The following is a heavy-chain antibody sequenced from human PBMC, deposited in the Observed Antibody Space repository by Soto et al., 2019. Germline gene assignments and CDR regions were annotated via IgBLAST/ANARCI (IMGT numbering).Heavy chain of an antibody. CDR1: GFTFSSYT. V-gene: IGHV3-23*01. D-gene: IGHD6-19*01. J-gene: IGHJ4*02. CDR2: ISGSGDTT. Sequence: EVQVLESGGGLVQPGGSLRLSCAASGFTFSSYTMRWVRQAPGKGLEWVSSISGSGDTTYYVDSVKGRFTISRDNSKNTLYLQMNSLRAEDTAVYYCAKVDYRSGRDYFDYWGKGTLVTVSS. CDR3: AKVDYRSGRDYFDY.